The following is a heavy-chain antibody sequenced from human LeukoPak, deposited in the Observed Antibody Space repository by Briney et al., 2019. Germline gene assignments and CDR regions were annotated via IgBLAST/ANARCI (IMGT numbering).Heavy chain of an antibody. J-gene: IGHJ2*01. V-gene: IGHV3-23*01. CDR1: GFTFGTYG. CDR2: ITGSSTWT. D-gene: IGHD7-27*01. Sequence: GGSLRLSCEASGFTFGTYGMTWVRQAPGKGLEWVSGITGSSTWTYYADSVRGRFTISRDNSKNTLHLQMNNLTADDTAIYYCARELVSLGTGYYDLWGRGTLVTVSS. CDR3: ARELVSLGTGYYDL.